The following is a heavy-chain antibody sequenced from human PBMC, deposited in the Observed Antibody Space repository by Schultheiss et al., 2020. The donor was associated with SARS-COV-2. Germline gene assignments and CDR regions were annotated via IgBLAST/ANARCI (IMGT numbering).Heavy chain of an antibody. CDR2: ISSSSSTI. J-gene: IGHJ4*02. Sequence: GGSLRLSCAASGFTFSSYAMSWVRQAPGKGLEWVSYISSSSSTIYYADSVRGRFTISRDNAKNSLYLQMNSLRDEDTAVYYCARDADSGYDWYFDYWGQGTLVTVSS. D-gene: IGHD5-12*01. CDR3: ARDADSGYDWYFDY. CDR1: GFTFSSYA. V-gene: IGHV3-48*02.